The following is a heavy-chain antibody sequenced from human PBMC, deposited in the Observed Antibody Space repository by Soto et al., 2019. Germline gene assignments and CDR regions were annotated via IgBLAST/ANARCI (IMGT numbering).Heavy chain of an antibody. CDR2: ISGSGGST. V-gene: IGHV3-23*01. Sequence: GGSLRLSCAASGFTFSGYAMSWVRQAPGKGLEWVSAISGSGGSTYYADSVKGRFTISRDNSKNTLYLQMNSLRAEDTAVYYCAKWSVSGVDYYYYGMDVWGQGTTVTVSS. CDR3: AKWSVSGVDYYYYGMDV. J-gene: IGHJ6*02. D-gene: IGHD1-26*01. CDR1: GFTFSGYA.